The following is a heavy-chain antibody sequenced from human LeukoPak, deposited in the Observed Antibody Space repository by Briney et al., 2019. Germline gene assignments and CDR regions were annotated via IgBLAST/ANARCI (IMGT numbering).Heavy chain of an antibody. CDR2: ISSSVSTI. V-gene: IGHV3-11*01. CDR3: ARGKWLRHTDKNNWFDP. D-gene: IGHD5-12*01. Sequence: PGGSLRLSCAASGFTFSDYYMSWIRQAPGKGLEWVSYISSSVSTIYYADSVKGRFTISRDNAKNSLCLQMNSLRAEDTAVYYCARGKWLRHTDKNNWFDPWGQGTLVTVSS. J-gene: IGHJ5*02. CDR1: GFTFSDYY.